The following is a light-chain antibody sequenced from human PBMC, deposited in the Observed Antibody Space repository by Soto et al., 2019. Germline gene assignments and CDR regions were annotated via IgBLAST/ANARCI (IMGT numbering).Light chain of an antibody. CDR1: XXXXXY. J-gene: IGKJ2*01. V-gene: IGKV1-17*03. CDR2: AAF. CDR3: LQHRSYPFT. Sequence: DIQMTQSPSXXXASVXXXXXXXXRAXXXXXXYLAWFQQRPGEVPKRLIYAAFNLHSGVPSRFSGSGSGTEFTLTISSLQPEDFATYYCLQHRSYPFTFGQGTKLDI.